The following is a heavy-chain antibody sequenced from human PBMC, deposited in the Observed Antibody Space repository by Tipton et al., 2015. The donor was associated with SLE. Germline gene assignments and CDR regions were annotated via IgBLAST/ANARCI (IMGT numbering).Heavy chain of an antibody. J-gene: IGHJ4*02. V-gene: IGHV4-59*11. Sequence: TLSLTCTVSGGSISSHYWSWIRQPPGKGLEWIGYIYYSGSTNYSPSLKSRVTISVDTSKNQFSLKLSSVTAADTAVYYCARTYYDILTGYSLDYWGQGTLVTCSS. CDR2: IYYSGST. CDR3: ARTYYDILTGYSLDY. D-gene: IGHD3-9*01. CDR1: GGSISSHY.